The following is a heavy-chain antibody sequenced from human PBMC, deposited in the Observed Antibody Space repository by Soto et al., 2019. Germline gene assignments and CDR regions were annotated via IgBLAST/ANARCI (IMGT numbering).Heavy chain of an antibody. Sequence: SETLSLTCTVSGGSISSSSFHWGWIRQPPGKGLEWIGSIYYSGSTYYSPSLKSRVTISVDTSKNQFSLKLSSVTAADTAVYYCARVGWEDDSSGSFDYWGQGTLVTVSS. D-gene: IGHD3-22*01. V-gene: IGHV4-39*01. CDR1: GGSISSSSFH. CDR3: ARVGWEDDSSGSFDY. CDR2: IYYSGST. J-gene: IGHJ4*02.